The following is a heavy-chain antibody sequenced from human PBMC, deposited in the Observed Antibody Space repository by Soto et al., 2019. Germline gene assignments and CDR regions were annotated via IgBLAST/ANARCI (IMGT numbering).Heavy chain of an antibody. J-gene: IGHJ6*03. CDR2: VHYTGST. V-gene: IGHV4-39*01. D-gene: IGHD1-7*01. Sequence: SETLSLTCTVSDGSISRSAFYWGWIRQPPGKGLEWIGSVHYTGSTYYNPSLKSRVTISVDSSKNHLSLKVSSVTPEDTAVYYCAGTTSHQWYYMDVWGKGTTVTVSS. CDR1: DGSISRSAFY. CDR3: AGTTSHQWYYMDV.